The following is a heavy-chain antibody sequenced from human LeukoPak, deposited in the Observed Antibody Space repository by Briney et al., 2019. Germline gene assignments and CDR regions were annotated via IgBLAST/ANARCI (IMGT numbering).Heavy chain of an antibody. V-gene: IGHV3-64D*06. CDR2: ISGNGGTT. J-gene: IGHJ4*02. Sequence: TGGSLRLSCSASGFAFNLYEMHWVRQAPGKGLQYVSAISGNGGTTYHANSVKGRFTISRDNSKDTMYLQMSSLRAEDTAVYYCVREGEYCTGGRCYSVPFEYWGQGTLVTVSS. D-gene: IGHD2-15*01. CDR1: GFAFNLYE. CDR3: VREGEYCTGGRCYSVPFEY.